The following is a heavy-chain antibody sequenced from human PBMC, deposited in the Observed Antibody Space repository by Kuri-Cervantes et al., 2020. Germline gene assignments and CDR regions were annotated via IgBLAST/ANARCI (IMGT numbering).Heavy chain of an antibody. V-gene: IGHV4-59*01. CDR1: GGSFSGYY. Sequence: SETLSLTCAVYGGSFSGYYWSWIRQPPGKGLEWIGYIYYSGSTNYNPSLKSRVTISVDTSKNQFSLKLSSVTAADTAVYYCAREGGYCGGDCYSKDAFDIWGQGTMVTVSS. D-gene: IGHD2-21*02. CDR3: AREGGYCGGDCYSKDAFDI. CDR2: IYYSGST. J-gene: IGHJ3*02.